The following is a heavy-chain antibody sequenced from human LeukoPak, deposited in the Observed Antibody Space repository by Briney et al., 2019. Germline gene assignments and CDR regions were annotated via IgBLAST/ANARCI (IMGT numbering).Heavy chain of an antibody. D-gene: IGHD1-14*01. J-gene: IGHJ4*02. V-gene: IGHV5-51*01. CDR3: ARCRLRTCPV. CDR2: IYPGDSDT. Sequence: GESLKISCQGSGYSFTSYWIGWVRPLPGKGLEWMGIIYPGDSDTRYSPSFQGQVTISADKSISTAYLQWSSLKASDTAMYYCARCRLRTCPVWGQGTLVTVSS. CDR1: GYSFTSYW.